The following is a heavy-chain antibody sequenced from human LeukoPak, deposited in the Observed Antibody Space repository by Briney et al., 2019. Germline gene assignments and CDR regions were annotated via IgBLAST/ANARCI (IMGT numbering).Heavy chain of an antibody. CDR3: ARDSDY. Sequence: PGGSLRLSCAASGFTFSSYAMHWVRQAAGKGLEWVAVISYDGSNKYYADSVKGRFTISRDNSKNTLYLQMNSLRAEDTAVYYCARDSDYWGQGTLVTVSS. CDR1: GFTFSSYA. V-gene: IGHV3-30-3*01. CDR2: ISYDGSNK. J-gene: IGHJ4*02.